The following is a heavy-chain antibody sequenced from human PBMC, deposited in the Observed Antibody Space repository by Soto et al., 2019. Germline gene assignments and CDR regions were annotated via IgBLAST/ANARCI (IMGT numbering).Heavy chain of an antibody. CDR3: ARGDPQWLVPDY. V-gene: IGHV1-69*13. CDR2: IIPIFGTA. D-gene: IGHD6-19*01. J-gene: IGHJ4*02. CDR1: GGTFSSYA. Sequence: SVKVSCKASGGTFSSYAISWVRQAPGQGLEWMGGIIPIFGTANYAQKFQGRVTITANESTSTAYMELSSLRSEDTAVYYCARGDPQWLVPDYWGQGTLVTVYS.